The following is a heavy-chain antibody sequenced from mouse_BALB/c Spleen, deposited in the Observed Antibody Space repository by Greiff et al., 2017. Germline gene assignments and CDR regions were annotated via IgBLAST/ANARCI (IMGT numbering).Heavy chain of an antibody. Sequence: VNVVESGPDLVAPSQSLSITCTVSGFSLTSYGVHWVRQPPGKGLEWLVVIWSDGSTTYNSALKSRLSISKDNSKSQVFLKMNSLQTDDTAMYYCARAGFYYYGSSPRAMDYWGQGTSVTVSS. V-gene: IGHV2-6-2*01. CDR3: ARAGFYYYGSSPRAMDY. CDR2: IWSDGST. CDR1: GFSLTSYG. J-gene: IGHJ4*01. D-gene: IGHD1-1*01.